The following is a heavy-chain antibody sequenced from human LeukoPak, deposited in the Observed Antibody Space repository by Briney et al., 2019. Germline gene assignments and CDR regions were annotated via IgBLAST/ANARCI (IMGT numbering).Heavy chain of an antibody. V-gene: IGHV3-9*01. Sequence: TGGSLRLSCAASGFTFDDYAMHWVRQAPGKGLEWVSGISWNSGSIGYADSVKGRFTISRDNAKNSLYLQMNSLRAEDTALYYCAKDPFSYGDYVSGYFDYWGRGTLVTVSS. CDR1: GFTFDDYA. D-gene: IGHD4-17*01. CDR2: ISWNSGSI. CDR3: AKDPFSYGDYVSGYFDY. J-gene: IGHJ4*02.